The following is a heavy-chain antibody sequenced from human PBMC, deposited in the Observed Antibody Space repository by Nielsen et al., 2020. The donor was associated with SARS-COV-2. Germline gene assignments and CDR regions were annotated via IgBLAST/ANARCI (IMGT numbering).Heavy chain of an antibody. CDR1: GYTLTELS. D-gene: IGHD3-3*01. V-gene: IGHV1-24*01. CDR3: ARDEIFGVVRSPLIAFDY. Sequence: ASVKVSCKVSGYTLTELSMHWVRQAPGKGLEWMGGFDPEDGETIYAQKFQGRVTMTEDTSTDTAYMELSSLRSEDTAVYYCARDEIFGVVRSPLIAFDYWGQGTLVTVSS. CDR2: FDPEDGET. J-gene: IGHJ4*02.